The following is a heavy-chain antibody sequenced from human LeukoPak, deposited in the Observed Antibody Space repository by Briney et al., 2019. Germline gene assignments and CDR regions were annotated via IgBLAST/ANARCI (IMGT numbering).Heavy chain of an antibody. V-gene: IGHV4-59*01. J-gene: IGHJ6*02. CDR1: GGSISSYY. CDR2: IYYSGST. CDR3: ARAQGLTIFGADYYSGMDV. Sequence: SETQSLTCTVSGGSISSYYWSWIRQPPGKGLEWIGYIYYSGSTNYNPSLKSRVTRSVDTSKNQFSLKLSSVPAADTAVYYCARAQGLTIFGADYYSGMDVWGQGTTVPVSS. D-gene: IGHD3-3*01.